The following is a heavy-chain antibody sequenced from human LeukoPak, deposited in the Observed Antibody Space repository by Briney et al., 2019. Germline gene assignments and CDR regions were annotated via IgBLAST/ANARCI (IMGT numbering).Heavy chain of an antibody. CDR2: IYTSGST. CDR3: ARDGSSGWSPWFDP. CDR1: GCSISSYY. V-gene: IGHV4-4*07. D-gene: IGHD6-19*01. J-gene: IGHJ5*02. Sequence: PSETLSLTCTVSGCSISSYYWSWIRQPAGKGLEWIGRIYTSGSTNYNPSLKSRVTMSVDTSKNQFSLKLSSVTAADTAVYYCARDGSSGWSPWFDPWGQGTLVTVSS.